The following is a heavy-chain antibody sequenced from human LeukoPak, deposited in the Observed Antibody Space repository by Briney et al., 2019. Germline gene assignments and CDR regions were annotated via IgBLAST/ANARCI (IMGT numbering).Heavy chain of an antibody. CDR1: GYTFTGYG. D-gene: IGHD2-15*01. J-gene: IGHJ5*02. CDR2: ISAYNGNT. CDR3: ARDRYCSGGSCYSRGFDP. Sequence: GASVNVSCKASGYTFTGYGISWVRQAPGQGLEWMGWISAYNGNTNYAQKLQGRVTMTTDTSTSTAYMELRSLRSDDTAVYYCARDRYCSGGSCYSRGFDPWGQGTLVTVSS. V-gene: IGHV1-18*01.